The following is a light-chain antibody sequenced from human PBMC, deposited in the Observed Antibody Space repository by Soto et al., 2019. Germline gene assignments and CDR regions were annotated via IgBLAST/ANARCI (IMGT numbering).Light chain of an antibody. CDR3: HQRQSWPRT. Sequence: EIVLTQSPGTLSLSPGERATLSCRASQSVSSSYLAWYQKKPGQAPRLLIYGASSRATGIPARFSASGTGTDFTLTISDVQPEDFAVYYCHQRQSWPRTFGQGTKVDIK. CDR2: GAS. V-gene: IGKV3-20*01. CDR1: QSVSSSY. J-gene: IGKJ1*01.